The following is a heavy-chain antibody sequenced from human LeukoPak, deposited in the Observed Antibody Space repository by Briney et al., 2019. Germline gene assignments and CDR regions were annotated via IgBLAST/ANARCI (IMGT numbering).Heavy chain of an antibody. CDR2: INPNSGGT. CDR3: ARDREGYGGMMLPL. CDR1: GYTFAGYY. V-gene: IGHV1-2*02. Sequence: GASVKVSCKASGYTFAGYYMHWVRQAPGQGLEWMGWINPNSGGTNYAQKFQGRVTMTRDTSISTAYMELSRLRSDDTAVYYCARDREGYGGMMLPLWGQGTMVTVSS. D-gene: IGHD4-23*01. J-gene: IGHJ3*01.